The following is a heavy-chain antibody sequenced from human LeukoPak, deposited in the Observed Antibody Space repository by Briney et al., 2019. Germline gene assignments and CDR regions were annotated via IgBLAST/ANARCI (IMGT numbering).Heavy chain of an antibody. J-gene: IGHJ5*02. CDR1: GGSISSYY. D-gene: IGHD3-10*01. Sequence: PSGTLSLTCTVSGGSISSYYWSWIRQPPGKGLEWIGYIYYSGSTNYNPSLKSRVTISVDTSKNQFSLKLSSVTAADTAVYYCARAIYYGSGSYFWFDPWGQGTLVTVSS. CDR3: ARAIYYGSGSYFWFDP. CDR2: IYYSGST. V-gene: IGHV4-59*01.